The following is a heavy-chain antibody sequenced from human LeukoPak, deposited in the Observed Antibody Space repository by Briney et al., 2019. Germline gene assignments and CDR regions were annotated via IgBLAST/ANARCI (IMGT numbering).Heavy chain of an antibody. V-gene: IGHV1-69*05. CDR1: GGTFSSYA. Sequence: SVKVSCKASGGTFSSYAISWVRQAPGQGLEWMGRIIPIFGTANYAQKFQGRVTITTDTSTSTAYMELRSLRSDDTAVYYCARVPGSSWPEVHWGQGTLVTVSS. D-gene: IGHD6-13*01. J-gene: IGHJ4*02. CDR2: IIPIFGTA. CDR3: ARVPGSSWPEVH.